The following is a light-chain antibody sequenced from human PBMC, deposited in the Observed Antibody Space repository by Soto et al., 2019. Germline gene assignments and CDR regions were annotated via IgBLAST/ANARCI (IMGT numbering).Light chain of an antibody. CDR1: QGISSY. CDR3: QQYYSYPS. CDR2: AAS. J-gene: IGKJ4*01. Sequence: AIRVTQSPSSFSASTGDRVTITCRVSQGISSYLAWYQQKPGKAPKLLIYAASTLQSGVPSRFSGSGSGTDFTLTISCLQSVDFATYYCQQYYSYPSFGGGTKVEIK. V-gene: IGKV1-8*01.